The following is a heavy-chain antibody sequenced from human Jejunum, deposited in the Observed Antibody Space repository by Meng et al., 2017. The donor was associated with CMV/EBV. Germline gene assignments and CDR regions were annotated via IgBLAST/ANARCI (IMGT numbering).Heavy chain of an antibody. CDR1: GFTFSDHY. CDR2: TTNKANSYTT. CDR3: ARDLGSSGWFFED. J-gene: IGHJ4*02. Sequence: SGFTFSDHYMDWVRQAPGKGLEWIGRTTNKANSYTTQYAASVKDRFSISRDDSKNSLFLQMNSLKIEDTAVYYCARDLGSSGWFFEDWGQGTLVTVSS. D-gene: IGHD6-19*01. V-gene: IGHV3-72*01.